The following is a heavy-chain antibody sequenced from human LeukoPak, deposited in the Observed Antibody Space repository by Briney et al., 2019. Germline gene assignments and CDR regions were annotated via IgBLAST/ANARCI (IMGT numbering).Heavy chain of an antibody. Sequence: TGGSLRLSCAVSGFTFRDYWMHWVRHAPGKGLVWVSRLISDGRSASYADSVKGRFTISRDNTKNTLYLEMNSLRAEDTAVYYCVRDSRYCPDVWGQGTTVTVSS. D-gene: IGHD2-15*01. CDR3: VRDSRYCPDV. J-gene: IGHJ6*02. CDR2: LISDGRSA. V-gene: IGHV3-74*01. CDR1: GFTFRDYW.